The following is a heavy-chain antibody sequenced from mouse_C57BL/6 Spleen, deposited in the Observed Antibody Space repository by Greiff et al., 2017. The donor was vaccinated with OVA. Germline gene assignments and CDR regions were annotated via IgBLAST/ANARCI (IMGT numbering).Heavy chain of an antibody. Sequence: QVQLQQSGAELVRPGASVKLSCKASGYTFTDYYINWVKQRPGQGLEWIARIYPGSGNTYYNEKFKGKATLTAEKSSSTAYMQLSSLTSEDSAVYFCARESYYDYEYYFDYWGQGTTLTVSS. D-gene: IGHD2-4*01. CDR2: IYPGSGNT. J-gene: IGHJ2*01. V-gene: IGHV1-76*01. CDR3: ARESYYDYEYYFDY. CDR1: GYTFTDYY.